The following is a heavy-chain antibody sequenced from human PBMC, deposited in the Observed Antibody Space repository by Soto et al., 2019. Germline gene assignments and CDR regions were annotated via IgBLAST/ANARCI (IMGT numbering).Heavy chain of an antibody. CDR3: ARYRDDFWSGYFRWFDH. V-gene: IGHV4-59*01. Sequence: XETLSLTCTVSGGSISSYYWSWIRQPPGKGLEWIGYIYYSGSTNYNPSLKSRVTISVDTSKNQFSLKLSSVTAADTAVYYCARYRDDFWSGYFRWFDHWGQGTLVTVSS. J-gene: IGHJ5*02. CDR2: IYYSGST. D-gene: IGHD3-3*01. CDR1: GGSISSYY.